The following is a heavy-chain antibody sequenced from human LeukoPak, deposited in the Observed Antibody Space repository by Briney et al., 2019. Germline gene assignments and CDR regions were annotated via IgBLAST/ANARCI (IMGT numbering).Heavy chain of an antibody. J-gene: IGHJ4*02. D-gene: IGHD6-13*01. Sequence: SETLSLTCAVYGGSFSGYYWSWIRQPPGKGLEWIGEINHSGSTNYNPSLKSRVTISVDTSKNQFSLKLKSVTAADTAVYYCARDNRIAAVTAYDYWGQGTLVTVSS. CDR1: GGSFSGYY. CDR2: INHSGST. V-gene: IGHV4-34*01. CDR3: ARDNRIAAVTAYDY.